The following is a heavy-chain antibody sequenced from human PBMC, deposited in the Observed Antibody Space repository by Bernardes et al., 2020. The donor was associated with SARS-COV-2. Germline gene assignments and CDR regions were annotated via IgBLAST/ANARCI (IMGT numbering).Heavy chain of an antibody. CDR2: IYYSGST. D-gene: IGHD3-3*01. CDR3: ARQDIGAIFGVVITPAGMDV. CDR1: GGSISSYY. J-gene: IGHJ6*02. V-gene: IGHV4-59*08. Sequence: SETLSLTCTVSGGSISSYYWSWIRQPPGKGLEWSGYIYYSGSTNYNPSLKSRVTISVDTSKNQFPLKLSSVTAADTAVYYCARQDIGAIFGVVITPAGMDVWGQGTTVTVSS.